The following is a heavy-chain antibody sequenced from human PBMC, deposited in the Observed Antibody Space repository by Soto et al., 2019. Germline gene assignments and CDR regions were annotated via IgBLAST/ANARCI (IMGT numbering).Heavy chain of an antibody. CDR2: IKDDGSEK. D-gene: IGHD3-22*01. V-gene: IGHV3-7*05. J-gene: IGHJ6*02. CDR3: ARDSGTPARGSAVGYYHHYGMDV. CDR1: EFTFNTYW. Sequence: EVQLVESGGGLVQPGGSLRLSCLASEFTFNTYWMNWVRQAPGRGLEWVANIKDDGSEKNYVDSVKGRFTISRDNAKNSLYLQMNSRRGEDTAVYFCARDSGTPARGSAVGYYHHYGMDVWGQGTTVTVSS.